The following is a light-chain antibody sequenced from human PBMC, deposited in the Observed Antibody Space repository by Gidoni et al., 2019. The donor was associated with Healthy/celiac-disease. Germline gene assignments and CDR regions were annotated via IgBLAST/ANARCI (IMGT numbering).Light chain of an antibody. CDR3: QQANSFPCT. CDR1: QDSSSW. Sequence: DIQMTQSPSSVSASVGARVTLTCRASQDSSSWLAWYQQKPGKAPKLLIYAASSLQSGVPSRFSGSGSGTDFTLTISSLQPEDFATYYCQQANSFPCTFGPGTKVDIK. V-gene: IGKV1-12*01. J-gene: IGKJ3*01. CDR2: AAS.